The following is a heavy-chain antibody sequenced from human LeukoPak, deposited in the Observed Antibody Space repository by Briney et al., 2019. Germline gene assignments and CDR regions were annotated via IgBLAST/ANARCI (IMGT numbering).Heavy chain of an antibody. CDR3: ARAEGGKTLDY. J-gene: IGHJ4*02. V-gene: IGHV4-31*03. D-gene: IGHD4-23*01. CDR1: GGSIRSGGYY. Sequence: SQTLSLICSVSGGSIRSGGYYWGWIRQHPGKGLEWIGYIYYSGSTYYNPSLKSRVTISVYTSKNQFSLKLSSVTAADTAVYYCARAEGGKTLDYWGQGTLVTVSS. CDR2: IYYSGST.